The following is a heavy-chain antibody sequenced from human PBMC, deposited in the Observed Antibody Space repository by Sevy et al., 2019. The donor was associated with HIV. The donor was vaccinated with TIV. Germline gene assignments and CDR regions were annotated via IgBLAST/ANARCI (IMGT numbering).Heavy chain of an antibody. J-gene: IGHJ6*02. Sequence: GESLKISCKASGYRFADYWIGWVCQMPGKGLEYMGIIYPGDSDTRYSPPFQGQVTISVDKSISTAYLQWSSLKASDSAIYYCARGARGTLPAYYYYTLNVWGQGTTVTVSS. CDR1: GYRFADYW. D-gene: IGHD1-1*01. CDR2: IYPGDSDT. CDR3: ARGARGTLPAYYYYTLNV. V-gene: IGHV5-51*01.